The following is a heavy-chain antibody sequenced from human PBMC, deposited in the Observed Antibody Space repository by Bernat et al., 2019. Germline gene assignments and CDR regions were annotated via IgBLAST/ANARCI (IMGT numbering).Heavy chain of an antibody. Sequence: QVQLVQSGAEVKKPGASVKVSCKASGYTFTSYAMHWVRQAPGQRLEWMGWINAGNGNTKYSQKFQGRVTITRDTSASTAYMELSSLRSEDTAVYYCAGKLKVAGTSDYWGQGTLVTVSS. CDR1: GYTFTSYA. CDR3: AGKLKVAGTSDY. V-gene: IGHV1-3*01. D-gene: IGHD6-19*01. CDR2: INAGNGNT. J-gene: IGHJ4*02.